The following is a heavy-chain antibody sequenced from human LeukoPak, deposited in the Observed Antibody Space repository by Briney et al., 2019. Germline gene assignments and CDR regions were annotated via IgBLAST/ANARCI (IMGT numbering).Heavy chain of an antibody. CDR3: ARREVGSGWLDAFDI. CDR2: IYPGDSDT. Sequence: GESLKISCKGSGYSFTSYWIGWVRQMPGKGLEWMGIIYPGDSDTRYSPSFQGQVTISADKSISTAYLQWSSLKASDTAMYYCARREVGSGWLDAFDIWGQGTMVTVSS. V-gene: IGHV5-51*01. CDR1: GYSFTSYW. J-gene: IGHJ3*02. D-gene: IGHD6-19*01.